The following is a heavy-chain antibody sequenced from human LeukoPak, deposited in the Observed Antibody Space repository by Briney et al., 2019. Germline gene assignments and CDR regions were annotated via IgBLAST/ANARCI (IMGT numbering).Heavy chain of an antibody. J-gene: IGHJ4*02. CDR3: ARNSGSYYGYFDY. CDR2: IIPIFGTA. V-gene: IGHV1-69*05. Sequence: ASVTVSCKASGGTFSSYAISWVRQAPGQGLEWMGGIIPIFGTANYAQKFQGRVTITTDESTSTAYMELSSLRSEDTAVYYCARNSGSYYGYFDYWGQGTLVTVSS. CDR1: GGTFSSYA. D-gene: IGHD1-26*01.